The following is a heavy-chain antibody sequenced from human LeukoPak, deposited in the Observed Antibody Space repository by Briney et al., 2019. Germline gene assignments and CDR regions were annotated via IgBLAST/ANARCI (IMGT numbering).Heavy chain of an antibody. J-gene: IGHJ4*02. Sequence: GESLKISCKGSGYSFTSYWIGWVRQLPGKGLEWVGIIYPGDSDTRYSPSFQGQDTISADKSISTAYLQWSSLKASDTAMYYCATEYCSGGSCYSGLYDYWGQGTLVTVSS. D-gene: IGHD2-15*01. CDR1: GYSFTSYW. CDR3: ATEYCSGGSCYSGLYDY. V-gene: IGHV5-51*01. CDR2: IYPGDSDT.